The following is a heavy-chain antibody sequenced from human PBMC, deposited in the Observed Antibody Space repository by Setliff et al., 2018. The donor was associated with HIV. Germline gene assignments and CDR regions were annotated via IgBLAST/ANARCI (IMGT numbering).Heavy chain of an antibody. CDR3: ARGLTAPAAAGS. Sequence: PSETLSLTCAVYGESFSDYYWSWIRQAPGKGLEWIGEVNHSGHTKYHPSLKSRLTVSVNPSKKHFSLNLKSVTAADTAIYYCARGLTAPAAAGSWGQGMLVTVSS. V-gene: IGHV4-34*01. CDR2: VNHSGHT. J-gene: IGHJ5*02. CDR1: GESFSDYY. D-gene: IGHD6-13*01.